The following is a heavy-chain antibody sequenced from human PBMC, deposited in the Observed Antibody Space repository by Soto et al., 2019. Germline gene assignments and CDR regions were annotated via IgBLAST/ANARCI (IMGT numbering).Heavy chain of an antibody. CDR3: AKAGGDY. D-gene: IGHD3-10*01. V-gene: IGHV3-23*01. Sequence: VQVLESGGGLVQPGGSLTLSCAASGFIASNYAMSWVRQAPGKGLQWVSGFSGSGGATFYADSVKGRFTLSRDSSNNVIYLHMNRLRVGDTAVYYCAKAGGDYWGQGTLVTVSS. CDR2: FSGSGGAT. CDR1: GFIASNYA. J-gene: IGHJ4*02.